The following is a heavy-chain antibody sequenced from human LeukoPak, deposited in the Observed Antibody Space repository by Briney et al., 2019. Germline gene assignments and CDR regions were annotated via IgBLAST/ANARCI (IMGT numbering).Heavy chain of an antibody. CDR2: IYYSGSA. Sequence: PSETLSLTCTVSGGSIMTSSNYWGWIRQPPGKGLEWIGGIYYSGSAYYNPSLKSRVTISVDTSKNQFSLKLSSVTAADTAVYYCARVEWFGELSPFDIWGQGTMVTVSS. CDR3: ARVEWFGELSPFDI. V-gene: IGHV4-39*01. D-gene: IGHD3-10*01. J-gene: IGHJ3*02. CDR1: GGSIMTSSNY.